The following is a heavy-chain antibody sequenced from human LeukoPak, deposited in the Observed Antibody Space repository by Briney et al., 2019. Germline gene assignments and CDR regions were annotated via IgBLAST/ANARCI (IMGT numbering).Heavy chain of an antibody. CDR2: ISSSSSYI. CDR3: ASFWSGYYSIY. V-gene: IGHV3-21*01. D-gene: IGHD3-3*01. J-gene: IGHJ4*02. Sequence: GGSLRLSCAASGFTFCSYSMNWVRQAPGKGLEWVSSISSSSSYIYYADSVKGRFTISRDNAKNSLYLQMNSLRAEDTAVYYCASFWSGYYSIYWGQGTLVTVSS. CDR1: GFTFCSYS.